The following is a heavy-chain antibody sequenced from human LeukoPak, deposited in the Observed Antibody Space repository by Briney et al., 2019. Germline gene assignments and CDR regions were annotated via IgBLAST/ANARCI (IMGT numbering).Heavy chain of an antibody. CDR1: GFTFSTYG. Sequence: GRSLRLSCAASGFTFSTYGMHWVRQAPGKGLEWVAVISSDGSNKYSADSVKGRFTISRDNSKNTLYLQMNSLRAEDTAVYYCTKGTPGIAAAGTGYFQHWGQGTLVTVSS. CDR3: TKGTPGIAAAGTGYFQH. D-gene: IGHD6-13*01. J-gene: IGHJ1*01. V-gene: IGHV3-30*18. CDR2: ISSDGSNK.